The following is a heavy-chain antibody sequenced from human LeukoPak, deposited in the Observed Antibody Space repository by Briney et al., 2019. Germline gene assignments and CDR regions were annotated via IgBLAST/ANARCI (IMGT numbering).Heavy chain of an antibody. D-gene: IGHD6-13*01. V-gene: IGHV3-23*01. CDR1: GLTFRKFA. J-gene: IGHJ6*02. CDR3: AKAGYSSSWYGYYYYYGMDV. CDR2: ISGSGGST. Sequence: GGSLRLSCAVTGLTFRKFAMSWVRQAPGKGLEWVSAISGSGGSTYYADSVKGRFTISRDNSKNTLYLQMNSLRAEDTAVYYCAKAGYSSSWYGYYYYYGMDVWGQGTTVTVSS.